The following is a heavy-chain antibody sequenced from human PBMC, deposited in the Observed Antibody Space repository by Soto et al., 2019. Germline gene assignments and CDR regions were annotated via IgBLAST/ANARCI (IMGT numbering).Heavy chain of an antibody. V-gene: IGHV4-30-4*01. D-gene: IGHD2-15*01. CDR1: GGSISSGDYY. J-gene: IGHJ5*02. CDR2: IYYSGST. CDR3: ARYIRRDIVVVVAATPFGWFDP. Sequence: SETLSLTCTVSGGSISSGDYYWSWIRQPPGKGLEWIGYIYYSGSTYYNPSLKSRVTISVDTSKNQFSLKLSSVTAADTAVYYCARYIRRDIVVVVAATPFGWFDPWGQGTLVTVSS.